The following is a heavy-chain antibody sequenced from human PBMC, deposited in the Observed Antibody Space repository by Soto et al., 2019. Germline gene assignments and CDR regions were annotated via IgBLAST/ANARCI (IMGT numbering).Heavy chain of an antibody. CDR3: ARDYSPMLGGRWFDP. CDR1: GGSVSSGGYY. V-gene: IGHV4-31*03. CDR2: IYYSGST. Sequence: QVQLQESGPGLVKPSQILSLTCTVSGGSVSSGGYYWSWIRQHPGKGLEWIGYIYYSGSTYYNRSLKSRVTISVDTSKIQFALKLSSVTAADTAVYYCARDYSPMLGGRWFDPWGQGTLVTVSS. J-gene: IGHJ5*02. D-gene: IGHD3-10*02.